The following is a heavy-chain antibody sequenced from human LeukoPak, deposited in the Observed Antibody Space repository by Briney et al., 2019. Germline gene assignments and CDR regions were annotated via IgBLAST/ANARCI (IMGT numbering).Heavy chain of an antibody. CDR3: AIAAGWELGY. CDR1: GFTFSSYG. V-gene: IGHV3-30*03. Sequence: GRSLRLSCAASGFTFSSYGMHWVRQAPGKGLEWVAVISYDGSNKYYADSVKGRFTISRDNSKNSLYLQMNSLRAEDTAVYYCAIAAGWELGYWGQGTLVTVSS. J-gene: IGHJ4*02. D-gene: IGHD6-25*01. CDR2: ISYDGSNK.